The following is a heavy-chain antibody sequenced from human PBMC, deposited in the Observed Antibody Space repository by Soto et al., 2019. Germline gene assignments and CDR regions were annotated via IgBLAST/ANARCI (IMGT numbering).Heavy chain of an antibody. CDR2: ISYDESNI. CDR1: GFIFRNYA. Sequence: QVQLVESGGGVVQPGTSLRLSCAASGFIFRNYAIHWVRQAPGKGLEWVALISYDESNIHYADSVKGRFTVSRDNSKNTLDLQMNSLRTEDTAVYYCAKADNGDCAAGCSSGYLESWGLGTLVTVSS. CDR3: AKADNGDCAAGCSSGYLES. D-gene: IGHD2-21*02. J-gene: IGHJ4*02. V-gene: IGHV3-30*18.